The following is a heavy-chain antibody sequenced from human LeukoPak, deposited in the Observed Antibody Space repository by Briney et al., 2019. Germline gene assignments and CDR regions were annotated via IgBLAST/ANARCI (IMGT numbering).Heavy chain of an antibody. D-gene: IGHD6-6*01. J-gene: IGHJ4*02. CDR1: GGSISSDSYY. CDR3: ARVVSYCFDY. V-gene: IGHV4-61*02. CDR2: IYTSGST. Sequence: SQTLSLTCTVSGGSISSDSYYWSWIRQPAGKGLEWIGRIYTSGSTNYNPSLKSRVTISVDTSKNQFSLKLSSVTAADTAVYYCARVVSYCFDYWGQGTLVTVSS.